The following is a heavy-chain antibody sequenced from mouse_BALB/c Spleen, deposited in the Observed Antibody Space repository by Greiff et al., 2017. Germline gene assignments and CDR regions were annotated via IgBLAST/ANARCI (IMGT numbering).Heavy chain of an antibody. CDR2: IWAGGST. D-gene: IGHD2-14*01. V-gene: IGHV2-9*02. CDR1: GFSLTSYG. Sequence: VKLVESGPGLVAPSQSLSITCTVSGFSLTSYGVHWVRQPPGKGLEWLGVIWAGGSTNYNSALMSRLSISKDNSKSQVFLKMNSLQTDDTAMYYCARTYYRYGPLYWGQGTLVTVSA. CDR3: ARTYYRYGPLY. J-gene: IGHJ3*01.